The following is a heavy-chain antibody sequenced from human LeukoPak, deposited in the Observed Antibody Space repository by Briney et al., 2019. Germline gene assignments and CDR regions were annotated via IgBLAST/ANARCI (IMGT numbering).Heavy chain of an antibody. CDR3: ARGGAFDY. CDR1: GGSISSSSYY. Sequence: PSETLSLTCTVSGGSISSSSYYWGWIRQPPGKGLEWIGYIYYSGSTNYNPSLKSRVTISVDTSKNQFSLKLSSVTAADTAVYYCARGGAFDYWGQGTLVTVSS. J-gene: IGHJ4*02. D-gene: IGHD3-16*01. CDR2: IYYSGST. V-gene: IGHV4-61*05.